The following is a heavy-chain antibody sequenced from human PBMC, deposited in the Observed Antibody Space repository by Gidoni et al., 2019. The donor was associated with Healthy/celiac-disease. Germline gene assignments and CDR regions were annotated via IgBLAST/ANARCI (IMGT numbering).Heavy chain of an antibody. Sequence: EVQLLESGGGLVQPGGPLRLSCAASGFTFSSYAMSWVRQAPGKGLEWVSAISGSGGSTYYADSVKGRFTISRDNSKNTLYLQMNSLRAEDTAVYYCARCIEGGSGRRWFDPWGQGTLVTVSS. D-gene: IGHD3-16*01. V-gene: IGHV3-23*01. CDR1: GFTFSSYA. J-gene: IGHJ5*02. CDR3: ARCIEGGSGRRWFDP. CDR2: ISGSGGST.